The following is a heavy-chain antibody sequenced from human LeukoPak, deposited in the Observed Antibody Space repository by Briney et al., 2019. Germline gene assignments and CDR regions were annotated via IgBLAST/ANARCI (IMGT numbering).Heavy chain of an antibody. CDR1: GYTFTSYA. CDR3: ARAAFFKQQLNPRHYYGMDV. D-gene: IGHD6-13*01. Sequence: ASVKVSCKASGYTFTSYAMNWVRQAPGQGLEWMGWINTNTGNPTYAQGFTGRFVFSLDTSVSTAYLQISSLKAEDTAVYYCARAAFFKQQLNPRHYYGMDVWGQGTTVTVSS. CDR2: INTNTGNP. J-gene: IGHJ6*02. V-gene: IGHV7-4-1*02.